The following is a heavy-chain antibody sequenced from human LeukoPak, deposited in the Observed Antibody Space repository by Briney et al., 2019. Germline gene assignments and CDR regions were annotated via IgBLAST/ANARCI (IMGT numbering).Heavy chain of an antibody. D-gene: IGHD4-17*01. CDR1: GFTFSSYA. Sequence: GGSLRLSCAASGFTFSSYAMSWVRQAPGKGLEWVSAISGSGGSTYYADSVKGRFTISRDNSKNTLYLQMNSLRAEDTAVYYCAKVGEYYGDYDFNAFDIWGQGTMVTVSS. CDR3: AKVGEYYGDYDFNAFDI. V-gene: IGHV3-23*01. J-gene: IGHJ3*02. CDR2: ISGSGGST.